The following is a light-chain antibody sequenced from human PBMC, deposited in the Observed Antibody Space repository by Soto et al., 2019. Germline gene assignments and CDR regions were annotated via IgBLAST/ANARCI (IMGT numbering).Light chain of an antibody. CDR2: DAS. V-gene: IGKV1-5*01. CDR3: QQYNSYSA. CDR1: QSIVRW. Sequence: DIQMTQSPSTLSASVEDRVTITCRASQSIVRWLAWYQQKPGKAPNLLIYDASTLKSGVPSRFSGNGSGTEFTLTISSLQPDDFATYYCQQYNSYSAFGQGTKVDIK. J-gene: IGKJ1*01.